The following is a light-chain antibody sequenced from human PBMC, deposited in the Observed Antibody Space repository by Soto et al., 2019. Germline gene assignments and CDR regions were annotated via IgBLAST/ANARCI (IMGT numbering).Light chain of an antibody. Sequence: ELVLTQSPGTLSFSPGERSTLSCRASQTVRNNYLAWYQQKPGQAPRLLIYDASSRATGIPDRFSGGGSGTDFTLTISRLEPEDFAVYYCQQYGSSPLTFGGGTKVDIK. CDR2: DAS. J-gene: IGKJ4*01. CDR3: QQYGSSPLT. V-gene: IGKV3-20*01. CDR1: QTVRNNY.